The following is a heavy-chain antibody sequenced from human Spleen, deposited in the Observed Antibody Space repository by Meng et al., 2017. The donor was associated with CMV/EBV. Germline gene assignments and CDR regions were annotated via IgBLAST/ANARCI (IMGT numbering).Heavy chain of an antibody. CDR1: GASVSSGGYF. J-gene: IGHJ4*02. D-gene: IGHD1-7*01. CDR3: ARGTYADPPADY. CDR2: IYTSGST. V-gene: IGHV4-61*10. Sequence: SETLSLTCTVSGASVSSGGYFWNWIRQPAGKGLEWIGRIYTSGSTNYNPSLKSRVTISVDTSKNQFSLKVNSVTAADTAVYYCARGTYADPPADYWGQGALVTVSS.